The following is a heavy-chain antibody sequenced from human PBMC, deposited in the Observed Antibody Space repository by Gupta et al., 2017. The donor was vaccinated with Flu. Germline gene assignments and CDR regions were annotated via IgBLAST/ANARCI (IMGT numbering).Heavy chain of an antibody. D-gene: IGHD2-15*01. J-gene: IGHJ4*02. V-gene: IGHV3-23*01. CDR3: ARTTYGSGESCIPDY. CDR1: GFTFSTYA. CDR2: MGGSDGIT. Sequence: EVQLLESGGGLVQPGGSLRLSCAAPGFTFSTYAMSWVRQAPGKGLEWVSAMGGSDGITKYADAGKGRLTISRDNSRNTLYLQMSSLRVEDKAVYYCARTTYGSGESCIPDYWGQGTLVTVSS.